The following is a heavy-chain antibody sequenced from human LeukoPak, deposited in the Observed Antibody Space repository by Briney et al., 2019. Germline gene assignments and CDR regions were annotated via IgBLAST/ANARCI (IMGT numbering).Heavy chain of an antibody. V-gene: IGHV3-74*01. CDR2: INTNGITT. D-gene: IGHD1-26*01. Sequence: GGSLRLSCAAPGFTFSSYWMHWVRQAPGKGLLWVSRINTNGITTTYADSVKGRFTISRDNAKNTLYLQMNSLRAEDTAVYYCARYSGSYSFDYWGQGTLVTVSS. CDR1: GFTFSSYW. J-gene: IGHJ4*02. CDR3: ARYSGSYSFDY.